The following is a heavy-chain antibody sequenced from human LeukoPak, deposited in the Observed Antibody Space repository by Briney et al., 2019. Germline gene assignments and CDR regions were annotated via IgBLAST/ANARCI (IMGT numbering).Heavy chain of an antibody. V-gene: IGHV3-30-3*01. J-gene: IGHJ4*02. CDR2: ISYDGSNK. CDR1: GFTFSSYA. CDR3: AKDLYIAAAGTLVGY. D-gene: IGHD6-13*01. Sequence: GGSLRLSCAASGFTFSSYAMHWVRQAPGKGLEWVAVISYDGSNKYYADSVKGRFTISRDNSKNTLYLQMNSLRAEDTAVYYCAKDLYIAAAGTLVGYWGQGTLVTVSS.